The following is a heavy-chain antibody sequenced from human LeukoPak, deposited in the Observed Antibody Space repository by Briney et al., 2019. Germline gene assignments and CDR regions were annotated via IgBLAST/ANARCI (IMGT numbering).Heavy chain of an antibody. CDR2: ISSSSSYI. CDR1: GFTFSSYS. Sequence: GGSLRLSCAASGFTFSSYSMNWVRQAPGKGLEWVSSISSSSSYIYYADSVKGRFTISRDNAKNSLYLQMNSLRAEDTALYYCAKSRNFYFYFMEVSGRGTKVTISS. J-gene: IGHJ6*03. V-gene: IGHV3-21*03. CDR3: AKSRNFYFYFMEV.